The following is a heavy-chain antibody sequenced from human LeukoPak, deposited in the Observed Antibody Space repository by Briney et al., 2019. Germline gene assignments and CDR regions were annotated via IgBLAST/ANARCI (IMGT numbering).Heavy chain of an antibody. CDR1: GFTFDDYG. V-gene: IGHV3-20*04. CDR3: ARIAHPHDAFDI. Sequence: PGGSLRLSCAASGFTFDDYGMSWVRQAPGKGLEWVTGINWNGGSTGYADSVKGRFTISRDNDKNSLYLQMNSLRAEDTALYYCARIAHPHDAFDIWGQGKMVTVSS. D-gene: IGHD2-21*01. J-gene: IGHJ3*02. CDR2: INWNGGST.